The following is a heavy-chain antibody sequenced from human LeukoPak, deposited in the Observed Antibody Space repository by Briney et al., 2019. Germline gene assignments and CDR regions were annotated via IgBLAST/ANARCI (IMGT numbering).Heavy chain of an antibody. V-gene: IGHV4-61*02. CDR2: ISSSGST. CDR1: GDSISSGDYY. D-gene: IGHD1-26*01. J-gene: IGHJ4*02. CDR3: ARAPTYVGAIDY. Sequence: PSETLSLTCTVSGDSISSGDYYWSWIRQPAGKGLEWIGRISSSGSTNYNPSLKSRVTISVDTSKNQFSLKLSSVTAADTAVYYCARAPTYVGAIDYWGQGTLVTVSS.